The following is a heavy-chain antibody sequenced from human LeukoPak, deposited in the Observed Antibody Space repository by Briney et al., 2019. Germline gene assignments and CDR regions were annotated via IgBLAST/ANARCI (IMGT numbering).Heavy chain of an antibody. D-gene: IGHD5-18*01. CDR1: GCTFSSYA. CDR2: ISGSGSGT. CDR3: ARVSWIQLCSV. Sequence: GGSLRLSCAASGCTFSSYAMSWVRQAPGKGLEWVSTISGSGSGTYYADSVKGRFTISRDNSKNTLYLQMNSLRAEDTAVYYCARVSWIQLCSVWGQGTLVTVSS. J-gene: IGHJ4*02. V-gene: IGHV3-23*01.